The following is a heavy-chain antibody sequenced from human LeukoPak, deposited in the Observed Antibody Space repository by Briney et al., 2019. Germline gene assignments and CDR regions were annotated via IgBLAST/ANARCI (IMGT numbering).Heavy chain of an antibody. V-gene: IGHV3-74*01. CDR2: MNSDGSST. D-gene: IGHD4-17*01. CDR3: ARGSDYGEISDF. Sequence: GGSLRLSCAASGFTFSNYWMHWVRHAPGKGLVWVSRMNSDGSSTTYADSVKGRFTISRDNAKNTLYLQMNSLRVEDTAVYYCARGSDYGEISDFWGQGTLVTVSS. CDR1: GFTFSNYW. J-gene: IGHJ4*02.